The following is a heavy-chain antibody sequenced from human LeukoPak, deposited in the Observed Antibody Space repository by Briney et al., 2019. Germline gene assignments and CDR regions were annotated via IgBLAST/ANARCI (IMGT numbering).Heavy chain of an antibody. CDR3: ATYSSLNRREFQY. J-gene: IGHJ1*01. CDR2: IRTDGSEK. V-gene: IGHV3-7*01. Sequence: GGSLRLSCAASGFTFSSYWMGWVRQAPGKGLQWVANIRTDGSEKYYVDSVKGRFTISRDNAKNSLYLQMNSLRAEDTAVYYCATYSSLNRREFQYWGQGTLLTVSS. D-gene: IGHD3-22*01. CDR1: GFTFSSYW.